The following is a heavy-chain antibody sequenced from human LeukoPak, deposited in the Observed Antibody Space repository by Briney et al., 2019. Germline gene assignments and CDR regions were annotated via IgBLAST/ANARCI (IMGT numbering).Heavy chain of an antibody. CDR2: IWYDGSNK. CDR3: ARDGQIVVVPAALDYYYGMDV. CDR1: GFTFSSYG. J-gene: IGHJ6*02. V-gene: IGHV3-33*01. D-gene: IGHD2-2*01. Sequence: PGRSLRLSCAASGFTFSSYGMHWVRQAPGKGLEWVAVIWYDGSNKYYADSVKGRFTISRDNSKNTLYLQMNSLRAEDTAVYYCARDGQIVVVPAALDYYYGMDVWGQGTTVTVSS.